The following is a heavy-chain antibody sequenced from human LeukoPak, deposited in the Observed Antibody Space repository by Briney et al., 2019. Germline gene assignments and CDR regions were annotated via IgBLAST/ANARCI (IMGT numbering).Heavy chain of an antibody. J-gene: IGHJ4*02. V-gene: IGHV4-39*01. Sequence: PSETLALTCTVSGDSISKSSYYWVWVRQPPGKGLEWIGSIHYSGSTCYNPSLKSRVAKSIDTSKNQFSLKLSSVTAADTAVYYCARLRSGGSLNSWGQGTLVTVSS. D-gene: IGHD3-10*01. CDR2: IHYSGST. CDR1: GDSISKSSYY. CDR3: ARLRSGGSLNS.